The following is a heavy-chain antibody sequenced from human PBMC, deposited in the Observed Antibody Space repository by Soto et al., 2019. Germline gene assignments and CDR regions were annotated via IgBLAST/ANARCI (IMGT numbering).Heavy chain of an antibody. V-gene: IGHV4-59*01. J-gene: IGHJ5*02. D-gene: IGHD3-3*01. CDR2: IYYSGST. CDR3: ARDPLTYDFWTSGGP. CDR1: GGSISSYY. Sequence: PSETLSLTCTVSGGSISSYYWSWIRQPPGKGLEWIGYIYYSGSTNYNPSLKSRVTISVDTSKNQFSLKLSSVTAADTAVYYCARDPLTYDFWTSGGPWGQGTLVSVSS.